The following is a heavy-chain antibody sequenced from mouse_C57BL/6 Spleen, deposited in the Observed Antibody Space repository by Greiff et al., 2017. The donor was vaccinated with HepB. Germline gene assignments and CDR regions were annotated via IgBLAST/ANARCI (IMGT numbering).Heavy chain of an antibody. J-gene: IGHJ3*01. Sequence: VQLQQPGAELVRPGSSVKLSCKASGYTFTSYWMHWVKQRPIQGLEWIGNIDPSDSETHYNQKFKDKATLTVDKSSSTAYMQLSSLTSEDSAVYYCARRDYGSSFAYWGQGTLVTVSA. V-gene: IGHV1-52*01. D-gene: IGHD1-1*01. CDR3: ARRDYGSSFAY. CDR2: IDPSDSET. CDR1: GYTFTSYW.